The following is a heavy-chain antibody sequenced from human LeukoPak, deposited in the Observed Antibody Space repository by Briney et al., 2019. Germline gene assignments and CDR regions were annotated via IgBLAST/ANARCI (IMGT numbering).Heavy chain of an antibody. CDR1: GYTFSGYG. D-gene: IGHD3-16*01. J-gene: IGHJ4*02. CDR3: ARRRYDCYDY. V-gene: IGHV1-18*01. Sequence: ASVNVSCKASGYTFSGYGVTWVRQAPGQGLEWVGWITVYNNVTKSAQKFQDRVTMTTDTSTTTAYMELRSLRSDDTAVYYCARRRYDCYDYWGQGTLVTVSS. CDR2: ITVYNNVT.